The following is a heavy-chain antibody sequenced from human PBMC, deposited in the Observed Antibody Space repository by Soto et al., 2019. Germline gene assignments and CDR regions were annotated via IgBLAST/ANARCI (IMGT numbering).Heavy chain of an antibody. Sequence: SGPTLVNPTQTLTLTCTFSGFSLSTSGMCVSWIRQPPGKALEWLARIDWDDDKYYSTSLKTRLTISKDTSKNQVVLTMTNMDPVDTATYYCARIRWSGYYFDYWGQGTLVTVSS. CDR2: IDWDDDK. V-gene: IGHV2-70*11. D-gene: IGHD3-3*01. CDR1: GFSLSTSGMC. CDR3: ARIRWSGYYFDY. J-gene: IGHJ4*02.